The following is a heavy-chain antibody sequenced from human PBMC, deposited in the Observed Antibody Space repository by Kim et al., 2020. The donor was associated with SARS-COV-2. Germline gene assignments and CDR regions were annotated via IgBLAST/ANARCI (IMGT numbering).Heavy chain of an antibody. D-gene: IGHD6-19*01. CDR2: ISYDGSNK. CDR3: AKDSLSGWYYFDY. V-gene: IGHV3-30*18. J-gene: IGHJ4*02. CDR1: GFTFSSYG. Sequence: GGSLRLSCAASGFTFSSYGMHWVHQAPGKGLEWVAVISYDGSNKYYADSVKGRFTISRDNSKNTLYLQMNSLRAEDTAVYYCAKDSLSGWYYFDYWGQGTLVTVSS.